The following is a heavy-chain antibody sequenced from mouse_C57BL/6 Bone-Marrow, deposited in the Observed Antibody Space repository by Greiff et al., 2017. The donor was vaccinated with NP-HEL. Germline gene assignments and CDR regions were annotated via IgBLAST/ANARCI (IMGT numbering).Heavy chain of an antibody. CDR1: GFTFSDYG. CDR3: ARQFDDYYPFFDY. CDR2: ISNLAYSI. V-gene: IGHV5-15*01. Sequence: EVQGVESGGGLVQPGGSLKLSCAASGFTFSDYGMAWVRQAPRKGPEWVAFISNLAYSIYYADTVTGRFTISRENAKNTLYLEMSSLRSEDTAMYYCARQFDDYYPFFDYWGQGTTLTVSS. J-gene: IGHJ2*01. D-gene: IGHD2-3*01.